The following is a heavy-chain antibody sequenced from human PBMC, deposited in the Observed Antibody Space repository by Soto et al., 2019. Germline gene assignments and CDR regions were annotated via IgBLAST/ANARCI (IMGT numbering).Heavy chain of an antibody. V-gene: IGHV3-23*01. D-gene: IGHD1-1*01. CDR3: GRLPYQTGMTVGFLY. Sequence: GGSLRLSCAASGFTFSSYAMSWVRQAPGKGLEWVSAISGSGGSTYYADSVKGRFTISRDNSKNTLYLQMNSLTTEDTAVYFCGRLPYQTGMTVGFLYWGPGTLVTVSS. J-gene: IGHJ4*02. CDR2: ISGSGGST. CDR1: GFTFSSYA.